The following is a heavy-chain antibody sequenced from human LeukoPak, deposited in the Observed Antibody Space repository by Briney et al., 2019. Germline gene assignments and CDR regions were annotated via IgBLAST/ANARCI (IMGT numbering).Heavy chain of an antibody. CDR1: GFTFSDYW. J-gene: IGHJ4*02. D-gene: IGHD3/OR15-3a*01. V-gene: IGHV3-74*01. CDR3: ARDLDWGWANYFDY. CDR2: IKTDGSDT. Sequence: PGGSLRLSCAASGFTFSDYWMHWVRQAPGKGLVWVSRIKTDGSDTNYADSVKGRFTISRDNAKNALYLQMNSLRAEDTAVYYCARDLDWGWANYFDYWGQGTLVTVSS.